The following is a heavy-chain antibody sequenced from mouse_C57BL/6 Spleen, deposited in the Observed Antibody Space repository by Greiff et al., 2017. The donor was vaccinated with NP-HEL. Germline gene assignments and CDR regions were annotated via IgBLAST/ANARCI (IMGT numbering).Heavy chain of an antibody. CDR1: GFTFSDYY. D-gene: IGHD1-1*01. CDR3: ARHKGVYYN. V-gene: IGHV5-12*01. J-gene: IGHJ3*01. CDR2: ISNGGGST. Sequence: EVQRVESGGGLVQPGGSLKLSCAASGFTFSDYYMYWVRQTPEKRLEWVAYISNGGGSTYYPDTVKGRFTISRDNAKNTLYLQMSRLKSEDTAMYYCARHKGVYYNWGQGTLVAVSA.